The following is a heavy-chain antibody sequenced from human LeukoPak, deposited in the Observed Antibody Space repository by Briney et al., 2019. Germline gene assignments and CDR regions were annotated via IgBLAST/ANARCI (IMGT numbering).Heavy chain of an antibody. V-gene: IGHV1-69*13. CDR3: ARATYYDILTGYYPPYYYYGMDV. D-gene: IGHD3-9*01. CDR1: GGTFSSYA. Sequence: SVKVSCKASGGTFSSYAISWVRQAPGQGLEWMGGIIPILGTANYAQKFQGRVTITADESTSTAYMELSSLRSEDTAVYYCARATYYDILTGYYPPYYYYGMDVWGKGTTVTVSS. CDR2: IIPILGTA. J-gene: IGHJ6*04.